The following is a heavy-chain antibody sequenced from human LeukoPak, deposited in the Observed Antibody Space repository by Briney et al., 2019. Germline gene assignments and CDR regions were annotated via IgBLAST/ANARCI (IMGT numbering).Heavy chain of an antibody. CDR3: ARGLGYCSGGSCYSGDLDY. D-gene: IGHD2-15*01. Sequence: PSETLSLTCTVSGGSISSFYWGWIRQPPGKGLEWIGYIYYSGSTNYNPSLKSRVTISVDTSKNQFSLKLISVTAADTAVYYCARGLGYCSGGSCYSGDLDYWGQGTLVTVSS. J-gene: IGHJ4*02. V-gene: IGHV4-59*01. CDR2: IYYSGST. CDR1: GGSISSFY.